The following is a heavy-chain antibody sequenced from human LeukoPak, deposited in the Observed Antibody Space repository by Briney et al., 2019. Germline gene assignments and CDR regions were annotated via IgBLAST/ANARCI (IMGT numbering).Heavy chain of an antibody. Sequence: GASVKVSCKASGYTFTSYYMHWVRQAPGQGLEWMGIINPSGGSTSYAQKFQGRVTMTTDTSTSTAYMELRSLRSDDTAVYYCARVQVVPAASPYYYYYYMDVWGKGTTVTVSS. D-gene: IGHD2-2*01. V-gene: IGHV1-46*01. CDR3: ARVQVVPAASPYYYYYYMDV. J-gene: IGHJ6*03. CDR2: INPSGGST. CDR1: GYTFTSYY.